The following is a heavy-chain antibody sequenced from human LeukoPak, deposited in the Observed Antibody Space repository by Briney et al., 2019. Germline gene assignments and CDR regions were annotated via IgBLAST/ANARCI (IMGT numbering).Heavy chain of an antibody. CDR3: ARVVYRGENWFDP. V-gene: IGHV4-59*01. CDR2: IYYSGST. Sequence: ASETLSLTCTVSGGSISSYYWSWIRQPPGKGLEWIGYIYYSGSTNYNPSLKSRVTISVDTSKNQCSLKLTSVTAADTAVYYCARVVYRGENWFDPWGPGTLVTVSS. J-gene: IGHJ5*02. D-gene: IGHD3-10*01. CDR1: GGSISSYY.